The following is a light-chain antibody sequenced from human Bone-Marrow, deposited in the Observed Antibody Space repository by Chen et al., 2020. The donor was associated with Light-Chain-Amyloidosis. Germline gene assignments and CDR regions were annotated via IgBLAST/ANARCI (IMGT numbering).Light chain of an antibody. CDR1: NIGSTS. CDR2: DDS. Sequence: SYVLTQPSSVSVAPGQTATLACGGNNIGSTSVHWYQQTPGQAPLLVDYDDSDRPSGIPGRSAGPNAGNAASMTISRVEAEDEDDYCCQVWDRSSDRPVFGGGTKLTVL. V-gene: IGLV3-21*02. CDR3: QVWDRSSDRPV. J-gene: IGLJ3*02.